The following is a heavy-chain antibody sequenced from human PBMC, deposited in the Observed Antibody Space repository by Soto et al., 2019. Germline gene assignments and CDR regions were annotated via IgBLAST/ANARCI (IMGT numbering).Heavy chain of an antibody. CDR2: INHSGST. V-gene: IGHV4-34*01. CDR1: GGSFSGYY. D-gene: IGHD6-13*01. Sequence: QVQLQQWGAGLLKPSETLSLTCAVYGGSFSGYYWSWIRQPPGKGLEWIGEINHSGSTNYNPSLMXRVPVSVDTSXXQXSPXLSSVTAADTAVYCCASGWERPKRIAAAGTGYFDGWGQGTLVTVSS. CDR3: ASGWERPKRIAAAGTGYFDG. J-gene: IGHJ4*02.